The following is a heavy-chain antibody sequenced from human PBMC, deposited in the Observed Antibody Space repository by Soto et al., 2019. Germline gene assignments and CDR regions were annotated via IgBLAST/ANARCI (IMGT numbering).Heavy chain of an antibody. Sequence: PGESLKISCKGSGYSFTSYWIGWVRQMPGKGLEWMGIIYPGDSDTRYSPSFQGQVTISADKSISTAYLQWSSLKASDTAMYYCATSKFGELLYPNPGDYYYYYGMDVWGQGTTVTVSS. CDR1: GYSFTSYW. CDR2: IYPGDSDT. V-gene: IGHV5-51*01. J-gene: IGHJ6*02. D-gene: IGHD3-10*01. CDR3: ATSKFGELLYPNPGDYYYYYGMDV.